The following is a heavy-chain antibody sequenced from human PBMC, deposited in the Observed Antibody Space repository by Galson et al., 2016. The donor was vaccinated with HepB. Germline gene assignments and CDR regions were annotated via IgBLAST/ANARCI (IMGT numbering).Heavy chain of an antibody. Sequence: SVKVSCKASGYTFINYGISWVRQAPGQGLGWMGWISTYNGNTKYAQKLQDRLTMTTDTPTSTAYMELRSLRYDDTAVYYCVRGGLGVWGQGTTVTVSS. V-gene: IGHV1-18*01. CDR3: VRGGLGV. D-gene: IGHD7-27*01. J-gene: IGHJ6*02. CDR1: GYTFINYG. CDR2: ISTYNGNT.